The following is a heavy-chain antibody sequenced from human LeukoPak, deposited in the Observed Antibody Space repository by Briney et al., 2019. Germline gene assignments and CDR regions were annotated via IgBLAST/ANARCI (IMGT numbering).Heavy chain of an antibody. CDR3: ARGEGGQRLVRGPYYFDY. CDR2: INHSGST. J-gene: IGHJ4*02. Sequence: SETLSLTRAVYDGSFSGYYWSWIRQPPGKGLEWIGEINHSGSTNYNPSLKSRVTISVDTSKNQFSLKLSSVTAADTAVYYCARGEGGQRLVRGPYYFDYWGQGTLVTVSS. D-gene: IGHD6-13*01. V-gene: IGHV4-34*01. CDR1: DGSFSGYY.